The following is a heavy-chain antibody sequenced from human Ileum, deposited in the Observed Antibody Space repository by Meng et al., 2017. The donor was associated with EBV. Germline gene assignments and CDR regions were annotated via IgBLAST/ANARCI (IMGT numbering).Heavy chain of an antibody. D-gene: IGHD3-16*01. CDR1: VGSISSSEW. Sequence: QVQLQESGPGLVKPSGTLSLTCAVSVGSISSSEWWSWARQPPGKGLEWIGEISQAETTNYNPSLKTRVTISQDKSKNQFSLTLNSVTAADTAVYYCARESIAFSPGDYWGQGTLVTVAS. CDR3: ARESIAFSPGDY. J-gene: IGHJ4*02. V-gene: IGHV4-4*02. CDR2: ISQAETT.